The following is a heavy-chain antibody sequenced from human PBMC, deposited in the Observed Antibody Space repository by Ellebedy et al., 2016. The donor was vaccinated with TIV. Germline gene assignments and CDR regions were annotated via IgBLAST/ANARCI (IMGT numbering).Heavy chain of an antibody. V-gene: IGHV3-74*01. CDR3: ARVVATAGRSGGGDY. Sequence: PGGSLRLSCAPSGFTFSSYWMHWVRQAPGKGLVWVSRINSDGSSTTYADSVKGRFTTSRDNAKNTLYLQMNSLRVHDTAVYYCARVVATAGRSGGGDYWGQGTLVTVSS. CDR1: GFTFSSYW. CDR2: INSDGSST. J-gene: IGHJ4*02. D-gene: IGHD6-13*01.